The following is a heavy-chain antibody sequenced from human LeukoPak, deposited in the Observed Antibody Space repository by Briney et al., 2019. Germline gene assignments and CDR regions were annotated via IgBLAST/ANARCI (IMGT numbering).Heavy chain of an antibody. CDR2: ISESGGTT. V-gene: IGHV3-23*01. CDR1: GFTFSSYA. Sequence: GGSLRLTCAASGFTFSSYAMNWVRQAPGKGLEWVSSISESGGTTDYADSVKGRFTISRDNSKNSLYLQMNSLRAEDTAVYYCARELPYYDSSGYYGWGQGTLVTVSS. J-gene: IGHJ4*02. CDR3: ARELPYYDSSGYYG. D-gene: IGHD3-22*01.